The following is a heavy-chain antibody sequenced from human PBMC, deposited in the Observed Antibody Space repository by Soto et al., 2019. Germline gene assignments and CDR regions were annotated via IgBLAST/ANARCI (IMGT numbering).Heavy chain of an antibody. CDR2: MNPNSGNT. Sequence: GASVKVSCKASGYTFTSYDINWVRQATGQGLEWMGWMNPNSGNTGYAQKFQGRVTMTRNTSISTAYMELSSLRSEDTAVYYCARLGVWRYYGSGTGDYWGQGTLVTVSS. D-gene: IGHD3-10*01. J-gene: IGHJ4*02. CDR1: GYTFTSYD. CDR3: ARLGVWRYYGSGTGDY. V-gene: IGHV1-8*01.